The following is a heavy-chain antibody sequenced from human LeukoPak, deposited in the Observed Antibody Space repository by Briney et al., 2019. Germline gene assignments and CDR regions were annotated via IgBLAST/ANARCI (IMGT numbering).Heavy chain of an antibody. D-gene: IGHD3-22*01. V-gene: IGHV3-23*01. J-gene: IGHJ4*02. CDR3: AKHPGGYYYDLFDY. CDR1: GFTFSSYG. Sequence: PGGSLRLSCAASGFTFSSYGMSWVRQAPGKGLEWVSAISGSGGSTYYADSVKGRFTISRDNSKNTLDLHMNNLRVEDTAVYYCAKHPGGYYYDLFDYWGQGTLVTVSS. CDR2: ISGSGGST.